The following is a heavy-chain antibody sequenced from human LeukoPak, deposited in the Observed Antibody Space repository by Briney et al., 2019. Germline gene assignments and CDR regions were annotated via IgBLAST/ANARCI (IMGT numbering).Heavy chain of an antibody. CDR1: GFTFSNYW. V-gene: IGHV3-7*01. CDR3: ARGEGLGTTNGGYYFAY. D-gene: IGHD1-26*01. CDR2: IKQDGSDK. Sequence: GGSLRLSCATSGFTFSNYWMSWVRQAPEKELEWVANIKQDGSDKYYVDSVKGRFTISRDNAKNSLYLQMNTLRAEDTAVYYCARGEGLGTTNGGYYFAYWGQGSLVIVSS. J-gene: IGHJ4*02.